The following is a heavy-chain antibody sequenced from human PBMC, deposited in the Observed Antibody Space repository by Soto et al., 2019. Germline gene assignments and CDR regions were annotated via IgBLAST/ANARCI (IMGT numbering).Heavy chain of an antibody. CDR2: IYSGGST. V-gene: IGHV3-53*01. D-gene: IGHD4-4*01. Sequence: GGSLRLSCAASGFTVSGNYMSWVRQAPGKGLEWVSVIYSGGSTYYADSVKGRFTISRDNSKNTLYLQMNSLRAEDTAVYYCARYSYYYYGMDVWGQGTTVTVSS. J-gene: IGHJ6*02. CDR1: GFTVSGNY. CDR3: ARYSYYYYGMDV.